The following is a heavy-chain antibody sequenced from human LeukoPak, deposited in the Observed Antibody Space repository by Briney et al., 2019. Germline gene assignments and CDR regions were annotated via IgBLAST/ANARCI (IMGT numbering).Heavy chain of an antibody. D-gene: IGHD6-6*01. CDR2: ISGSGGST. Sequence: PGGSLRLSCAASGFTFSSYAMSWVRQAPGKGLEWVSAISGSGGSTYYADSVKGRFTISRDNSRNTLYLQMNSLRAEDTAVYYCAKDLYSSSSNKFDYWGQGTLVTVSS. J-gene: IGHJ4*02. CDR3: AKDLYSSSSNKFDY. CDR1: GFTFSSYA. V-gene: IGHV3-23*01.